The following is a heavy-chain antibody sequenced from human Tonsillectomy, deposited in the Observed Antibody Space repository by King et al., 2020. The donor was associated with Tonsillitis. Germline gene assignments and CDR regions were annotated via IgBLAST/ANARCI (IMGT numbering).Heavy chain of an antibody. V-gene: IGHV5-51*01. CDR2: IYPDDSDT. Sequence: QLVQSGADVKKPGESLKISCKGSGYSFNHYWIGWVRQMPGKGLEWLGIIYPDDSDTKYSPSLQGQVTISADKSISTAYLQWSSLKASDTAMYYCARLLGYCDSTSCNNCWYFDLWGRGTLVSVSS. D-gene: IGHD2-2*01. CDR1: GYSFNHYW. CDR3: ARLLGYCDSTSCNNCWYFDL. J-gene: IGHJ2*01.